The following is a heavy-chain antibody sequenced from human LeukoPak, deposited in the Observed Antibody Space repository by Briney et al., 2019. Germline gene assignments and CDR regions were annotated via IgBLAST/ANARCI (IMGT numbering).Heavy chain of an antibody. CDR3: ASAGGYYYYYGMDV. V-gene: IGHV4-59*01. D-gene: IGHD3-10*01. J-gene: IGHJ6*02. CDR1: GGSISSYY. Sequence: SETLSLICTVSGGSISSYYWSWIRQPPGKGLEWIGYIYYSGSTNYNPSLKRRVTISVNTSKNQFSLKLSSVTAADTAVYYCASAGGYYYYYGMDVWGQGTTVTVSS. CDR2: IYYSGST.